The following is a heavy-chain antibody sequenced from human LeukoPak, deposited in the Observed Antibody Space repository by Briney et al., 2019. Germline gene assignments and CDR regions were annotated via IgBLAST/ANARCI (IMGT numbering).Heavy chain of an antibody. J-gene: IGHJ3*02. Sequence: ASVKVSCKASGYTFTSYAMHWVRQAPGQRLEWMGWINAGNGNTKYSQKFQGRVTITRDTSTSTAYMELRSLRSDDTAVYYCARTGDLIAFDIWGQGTMVTVSS. CDR2: INAGNGNT. CDR1: GYTFTSYA. D-gene: IGHD7-27*01. V-gene: IGHV1-3*01. CDR3: ARTGDLIAFDI.